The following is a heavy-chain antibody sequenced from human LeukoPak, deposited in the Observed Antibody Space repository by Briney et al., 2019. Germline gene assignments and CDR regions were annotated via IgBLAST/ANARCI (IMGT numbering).Heavy chain of an antibody. J-gene: IGHJ4*02. CDR3: ARSSHGDFWSGYYFDD. Sequence: GGSLRLSCAASGFTFSSYSMNWVRQAPGKGLEWVSYISSTKSNIYYADSVKGRFTISRDNAKNSLYLQMNSLRAEDTAVYYCARSSHGDFWSGYYFDDWGQGTLVTVSS. V-gene: IGHV3-48*01. D-gene: IGHD3-3*01. CDR1: GFTFSSYS. CDR2: ISSTKSNI.